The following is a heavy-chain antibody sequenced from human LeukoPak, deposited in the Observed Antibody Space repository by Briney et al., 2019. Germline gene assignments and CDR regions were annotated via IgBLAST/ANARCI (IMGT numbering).Heavy chain of an antibody. V-gene: IGHV3-33*01. CDR3: ARGRIAAAGLYFDY. CDR2: ICYDGSNK. D-gene: IGHD6-13*01. Sequence: GGSLRLSCAASGFTFSSYGMHWVRQAPGKGLEWVAVICYDGSNKYYADSVKGRFTISRDNSKNTLYLQMNSLRAEDTAVYYCARGRIAAAGLYFDYWGQGTLVTVSS. CDR1: GFTFSSYG. J-gene: IGHJ4*02.